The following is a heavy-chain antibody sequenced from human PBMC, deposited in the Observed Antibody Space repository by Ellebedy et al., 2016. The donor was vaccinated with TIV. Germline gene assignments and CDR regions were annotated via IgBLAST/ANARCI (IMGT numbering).Heavy chain of an antibody. D-gene: IGHD3-22*01. CDR2: FDPEDGET. CDR3: AREDSSGRVNRITDAFDI. V-gene: IGHV1-24*01. Sequence: AASVKVSCKVSGYTLTELSMHWARQAPGKRLEWMGGFDPEDGETIYAQKFQGRVTMTEDTSTDTAYMELSSLRSEDTAVYYCAREDSSGRVNRITDAFDIWGQGTMVTVSS. J-gene: IGHJ3*02. CDR1: GYTLTELS.